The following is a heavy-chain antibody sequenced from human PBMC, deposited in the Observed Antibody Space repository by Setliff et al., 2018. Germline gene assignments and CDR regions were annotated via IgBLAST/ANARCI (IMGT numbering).Heavy chain of an antibody. CDR2: ISAYNGNT. Sequence: ASVKVSCKASGYTFTSYGISWVRQAPGQGLEWMGWISAYNGNTNYAQKLQGRVTMTTDTSTSTAYMELRSLRSDDTAVYYCARVPLPLDIVVVVAATPLEYYFDYWGQGTLVTVSS. CDR1: GYTFTSYG. CDR3: ARVPLPLDIVVVVAATPLEYYFDY. J-gene: IGHJ4*02. D-gene: IGHD2-15*01. V-gene: IGHV1-18*01.